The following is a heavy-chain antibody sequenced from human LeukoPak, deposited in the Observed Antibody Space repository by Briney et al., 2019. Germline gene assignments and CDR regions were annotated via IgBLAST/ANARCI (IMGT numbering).Heavy chain of an antibody. Sequence: SETLSLTCTVSGGSISSYYWSWIRQPPEKGLEWIGYIYYSGSTNYNPSLKSRITISVDTSKNQFSLKLSSVTAADTAVYYCAREEISRFGELYYYYGMDVWGQGTTVTVSS. V-gene: IGHV4-59*12. CDR3: AREEISRFGELYYYYGMDV. CDR1: GGSISSYY. CDR2: IYYSGST. J-gene: IGHJ6*02. D-gene: IGHD3-10*01.